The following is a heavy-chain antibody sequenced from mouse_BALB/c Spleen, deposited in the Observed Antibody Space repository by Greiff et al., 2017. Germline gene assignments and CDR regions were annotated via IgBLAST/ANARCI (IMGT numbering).Heavy chain of an antibody. V-gene: IGHV5-6-5*01. D-gene: IGHD2-4*01. CDR3: ARGRIYYDYEGYFDV. Sequence: EVMLVESGGGLVKPGGSLKLSCAASGFTFSSYAMSWVRQTPEKRLEWVASISSGGSTYYPDSVKGRFTISRDNARNILYLQMSSLRSEDTAMYYCARGRIYYDYEGYFDVWGAGTTVTVSS. CDR1: GFTFSSYA. CDR2: ISSGGST. J-gene: IGHJ1*01.